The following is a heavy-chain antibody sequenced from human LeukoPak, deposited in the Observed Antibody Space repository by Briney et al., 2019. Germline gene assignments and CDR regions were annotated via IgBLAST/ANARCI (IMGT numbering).Heavy chain of an antibody. Sequence: GESLKISCKGSGYSFTSYWIGWVRQMPGKGLEWMGIIYPGDSDTRYSPSFQGQVTISADKSISTAYLQWSSLKASDTAMYYCARHHSSSWYYSWFDLWGQGTLVTVSS. D-gene: IGHD6-13*01. CDR2: IYPGDSDT. CDR1: GYSFTSYW. V-gene: IGHV5-51*01. CDR3: ARHHSSSWYYSWFDL. J-gene: IGHJ5*02.